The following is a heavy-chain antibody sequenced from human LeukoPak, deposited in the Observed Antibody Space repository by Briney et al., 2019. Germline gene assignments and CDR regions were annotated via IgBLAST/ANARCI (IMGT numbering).Heavy chain of an antibody. Sequence: ASVKVSCKASVYTFTSYGISWVRQPPGQGLEWMGWISAYNGNTNYAQKLQGRVTMTTDTSTSTAYMELRSLRSDDTAVYYCARGIVLMVYAYFDYWGQGTLVTVSS. D-gene: IGHD2-8*01. J-gene: IGHJ4*02. V-gene: IGHV1-18*01. CDR1: VYTFTSYG. CDR2: ISAYNGNT. CDR3: ARGIVLMVYAYFDY.